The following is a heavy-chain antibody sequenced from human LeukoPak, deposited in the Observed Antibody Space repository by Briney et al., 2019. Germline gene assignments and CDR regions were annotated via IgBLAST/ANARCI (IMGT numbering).Heavy chain of an antibody. CDR3: ARGESSSYYYYMDV. V-gene: IGHV4-4*07. Sequence: KPSETLSLTCTVSGGSITSYYWSWIRQPAGKGPEWIGRIYTSGGTNYNPSPKSRVTISVDTSKNQFSLKLSSVTAADTAVYYCARGESSSYYYYMDVWGKGTTVTVSS. J-gene: IGHJ6*03. CDR1: GGSITSYY. D-gene: IGHD6-6*01. CDR2: IYTSGGT.